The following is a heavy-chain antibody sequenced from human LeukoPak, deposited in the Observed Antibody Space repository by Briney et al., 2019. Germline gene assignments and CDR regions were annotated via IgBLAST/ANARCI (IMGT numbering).Heavy chain of an antibody. D-gene: IGHD6-19*01. CDR3: AKGSGWYPN. CDR2: VHIGGMT. V-gene: IGHV4-59*10. J-gene: IGHJ4*02. CDR1: GGSPSRDF. Sequence: KPSETLSATRRVYGGSPSRDFLSWVRQTAREGLDWIGRVHIGGMTDYNPSLQRRLTMSSDASTNQLSLKLNSVTAADTAVYYCAKGSGWYPNWGQGTLVTVSS.